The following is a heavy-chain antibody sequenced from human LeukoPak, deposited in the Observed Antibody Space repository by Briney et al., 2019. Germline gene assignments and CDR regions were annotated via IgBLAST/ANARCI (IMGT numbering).Heavy chain of an antibody. J-gene: IGHJ4*02. CDR2: IKQDGSEK. D-gene: IGHD5/OR15-5a*01. V-gene: IGHV3-7*01. Sequence: GGSLRLSCAASGFTFRIYWMSWVRQAPGKGLEWVANIKQDGSEKYYVDSVRGRFTLSRDNAKNSLYLQMDSLRAEDTAVYYCASSVGGFFDYWGQGNLVTVSS. CDR3: ASSVGGFFDY. CDR1: GFTFRIYW.